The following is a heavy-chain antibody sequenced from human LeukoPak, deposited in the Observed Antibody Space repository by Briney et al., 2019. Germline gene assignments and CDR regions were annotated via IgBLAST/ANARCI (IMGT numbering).Heavy chain of an antibody. V-gene: IGHV2-70*11. J-gene: IGHJ4*02. D-gene: IGHD3-22*01. CDR3: ARNRRYYYDSSGVFDY. CDR1: GFSLSTSGMC. CDR2: IDWDDDK. Sequence: SGPALVKPTQTLTLTCTFSGFSLSTSGMCVSWIRQPPGKALEWLARIDWDDDKYYSTSLKTRLTISKDTSKNQVVLTMTNMDPVDTATYYCARNRRYYYDSSGVFDYWGQGTLVTVSS.